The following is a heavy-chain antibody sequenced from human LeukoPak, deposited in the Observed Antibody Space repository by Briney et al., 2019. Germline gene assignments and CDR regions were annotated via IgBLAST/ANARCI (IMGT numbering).Heavy chain of an antibody. Sequence: GGSLRLSCAASGFTFSDYYMSWIRQAPGKGLEWGSYISSSGRTIYYADSVKGRFTISRDNPNNSLYLQMNSLRAEDTAVYYCARDSEHDYGDYGVNYWGQGTLVTVSS. CDR3: ARDSEHDYGDYGVNY. J-gene: IGHJ4*02. CDR1: GFTFSDYY. D-gene: IGHD4-17*01. V-gene: IGHV3-11*04. CDR2: ISSSGRTI.